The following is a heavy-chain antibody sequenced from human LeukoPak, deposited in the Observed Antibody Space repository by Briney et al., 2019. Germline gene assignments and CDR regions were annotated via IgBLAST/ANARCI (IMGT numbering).Heavy chain of an antibody. CDR1: GFTVSSNY. CDR3: AKGGNPAANRYYYYMDV. CDR2: IYSGGST. J-gene: IGHJ6*03. D-gene: IGHD2-2*01. Sequence: PGGSLRLSCAASGFTVSSNYMSWVRQSPGKGLEWVSIIYSGGSTYYADSVKGRFTISRGNSENTLYLQMNSLRAEDTAVYYCAKGGNPAANRYYYYMDVWGKGTTVTVSS. V-gene: IGHV3-53*01.